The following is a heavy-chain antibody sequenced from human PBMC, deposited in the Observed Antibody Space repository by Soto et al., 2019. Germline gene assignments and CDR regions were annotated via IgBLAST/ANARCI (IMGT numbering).Heavy chain of an antibody. D-gene: IGHD3-10*01. CDR1: GFIVSSNY. Sequence: GGSLRLSCAASGFIVSSNYMSWVRQAPGKGLEWVSTMYSGGNSYYVDPVKGRFTISRDISKNTLYLQMNSLRAEDTAVYYCKRGDLWGQGTLVTVSS. V-gene: IGHV3-53*01. CDR3: KRGDL. CDR2: MYSGGNS. J-gene: IGHJ5*02.